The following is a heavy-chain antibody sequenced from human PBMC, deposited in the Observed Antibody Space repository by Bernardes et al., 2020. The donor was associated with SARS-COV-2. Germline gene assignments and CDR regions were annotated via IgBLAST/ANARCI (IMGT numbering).Heavy chain of an antibody. CDR1: GFTFSSYS. Sequence: GGSLRLSCAASGFTFSSYSMNWVRQAPGKGLQWLASISRTGQTSFYAASVKGRFTISRHNAENSLGLHMSSLRVDDTAVYYCAKSLGGDRSVIAAKYQYGMDVWGQGTTVTVSS. CDR2: ISRTGQTS. CDR3: AKSLGGDRSVIAAKYQYGMDV. J-gene: IGHJ6*02. D-gene: IGHD5-18*01. V-gene: IGHV3-48*01.